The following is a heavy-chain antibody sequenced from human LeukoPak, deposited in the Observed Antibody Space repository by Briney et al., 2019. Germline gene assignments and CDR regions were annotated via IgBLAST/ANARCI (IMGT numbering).Heavy chain of an antibody. V-gene: IGHV4-59*01. CDR1: GGSFSGYY. J-gene: IGHJ3*02. CDR2: IYYSGST. CDR3: ARDLRLLDAFDI. Sequence: SETLSLTCAVYGGSFSGYYWSWIRQPPGKGLEWIGYIYYSGSTNYNPSLKSRVTISVDTSKNQFSLRLSSVTAADTAVYYRARDLRLLDAFDIWGQGTMVTVSS. D-gene: IGHD2-15*01.